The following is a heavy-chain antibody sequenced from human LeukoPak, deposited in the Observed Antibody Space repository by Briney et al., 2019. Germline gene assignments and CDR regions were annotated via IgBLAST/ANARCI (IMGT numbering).Heavy chain of an antibody. V-gene: IGHV1-24*01. CDR1: GYTLTELS. J-gene: IGHJ5*02. D-gene: IGHD2-2*01. CDR3: TTGLVVDPYNWFDP. Sequence: ASVKVSCKVSGYTLTELSMHWVRQAPGKGLEWMGGFDPEDGETIYAQKFQGRDTMTEDTSTDTAYMELSSLRSEDTAVYYCTTGLVVDPYNWFDPWGQGTLVTVSS. CDR2: FDPEDGET.